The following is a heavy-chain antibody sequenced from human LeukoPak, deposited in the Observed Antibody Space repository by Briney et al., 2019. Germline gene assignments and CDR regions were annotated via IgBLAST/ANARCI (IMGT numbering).Heavy chain of an antibody. D-gene: IGHD6-19*01. Sequence: PSETLSLTCTVSGGSISSDYWSWIRQPPGKGLEWIGYIYNSGSTNYNPSLKSRVTISVDTSKNQFSLRLSSVTAADTAVYYCARVGNNSGWYLLGWYFDLWGRGTLVTVSS. CDR3: ARVGNNSGWYLLGWYFDL. CDR2: IYNSGST. CDR1: GGSISSDY. V-gene: IGHV4-59*12. J-gene: IGHJ2*01.